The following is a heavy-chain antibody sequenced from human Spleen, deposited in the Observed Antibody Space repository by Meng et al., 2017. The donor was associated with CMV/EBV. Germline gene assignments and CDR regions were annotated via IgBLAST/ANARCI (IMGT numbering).Heavy chain of an antibody. D-gene: IGHD5-18*01. J-gene: IGHJ4*02. CDR3: ARGGYRGAD. CDR2: INPSGGT. V-gene: IGHV1-2*02. Sequence: ASVKVSCKASGYTFTDYYMHWVRQAPGQGLEWMGIINPSGGTKYAQKFQGRVTMTRDTSISTAYMELSRLRSDDTAVYYCARGGYRGADWGQGTLVTVSS. CDR1: GYTFTDYY.